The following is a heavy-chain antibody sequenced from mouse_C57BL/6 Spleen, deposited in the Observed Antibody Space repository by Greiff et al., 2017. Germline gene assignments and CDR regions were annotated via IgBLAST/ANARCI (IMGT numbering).Heavy chain of an antibody. CDR2: IHPKSGST. Sequence: QVQLQQPGAELVKPGASVKLSCKASGYTFTSYWMHWVKQRPGQGLEWIGMIHPKSGSTNYNEKFKSKARLTVDKSSSTAYMQLSSLTSEDSAVYYCARRNDYDYAMDYWGQGTSVTVSS. J-gene: IGHJ4*01. CDR1: GYTFTSYW. V-gene: IGHV1-64*01. D-gene: IGHD2-4*01. CDR3: ARRNDYDYAMDY.